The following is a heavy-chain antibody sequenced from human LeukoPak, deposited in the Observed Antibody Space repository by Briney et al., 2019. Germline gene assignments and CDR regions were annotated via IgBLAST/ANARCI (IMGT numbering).Heavy chain of an antibody. J-gene: IGHJ4*02. V-gene: IGHV4-38-2*02. CDR2: IYHSGST. CDR1: DYSISSGYY. Sequence: SETLSLTCTVSDYSISSGYYWGWIRQPPGKGLEWIGSIYHSGSTYYNPSLKSRVTMSVDTSKNQFSLKLSSVTAADTAVYYCARHVGGSYGYWGQGTLVTVSS. CDR3: ARHVGGSYGY. D-gene: IGHD1-26*01.